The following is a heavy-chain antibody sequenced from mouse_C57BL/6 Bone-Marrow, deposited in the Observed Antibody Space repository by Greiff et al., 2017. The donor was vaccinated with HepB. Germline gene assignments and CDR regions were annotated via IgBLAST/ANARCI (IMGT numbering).Heavy chain of an antibody. Sequence: VQLQQPGAELVMPGASVKLSCKASGYTFTSYWMHWVKQRPGQGLEWIGEIDPSDSYTNYNQKFKGKSTLTVDKSSSTAYMQLSSLTSEDSAVYYCAWGNYYGSSPFAYWGQGTLVTVSA. J-gene: IGHJ3*01. CDR2: IDPSDSYT. V-gene: IGHV1-69*01. D-gene: IGHD1-1*01. CDR1: GYTFTSYW. CDR3: AWGNYYGSSPFAY.